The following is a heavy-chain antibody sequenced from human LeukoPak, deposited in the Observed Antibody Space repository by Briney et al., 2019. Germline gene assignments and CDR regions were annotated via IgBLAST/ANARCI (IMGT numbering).Heavy chain of an antibody. J-gene: IGHJ6*02. CDR3: ARDCGGDCYPKPYYYGMDV. CDR2: ISAYNGDT. CDR1: GYTFTSYG. D-gene: IGHD2-21*02. V-gene: IGHV1-18*01. Sequence: GASVKVSCKASGYTFTSYGISWVRQAPGQGLEWMGWISAYNGDTNYAQKLQGRVTMTTDTSTSTAYMELRSLRSDDTAVYYCARDCGGDCYPKPYYYGMDVWGQGTTVTVSS.